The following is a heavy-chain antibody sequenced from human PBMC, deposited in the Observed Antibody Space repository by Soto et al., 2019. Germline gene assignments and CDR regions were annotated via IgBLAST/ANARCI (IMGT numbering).Heavy chain of an antibody. V-gene: IGHV3-53*01. J-gene: IGHJ4*02. CDR1: GFNVSSDY. Sequence: GGSLRLSCVASGFNVSSDYMNWVRQAPGKGLEWVSVLSTTGFTSYADSVKGRFTISSDSSKNTLYLQMNSLRVEDTAVYYCVRDSETSSSWSLDYWGQGVLVTVSS. CDR3: VRDSETSSSWSLDY. CDR2: LSTTGFT. D-gene: IGHD6-13*01.